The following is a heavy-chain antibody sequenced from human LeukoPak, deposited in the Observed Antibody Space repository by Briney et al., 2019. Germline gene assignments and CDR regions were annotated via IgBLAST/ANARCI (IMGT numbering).Heavy chain of an antibody. V-gene: IGHV4-4*07. Sequence: PETLSLTCTVSGGSISSYYWSWIRQPAGKGLEWIGHMYTSGSTNYNPSLKSRVTMSVDTSKNQFSLKLSSVTAADTAVYYCAAGALNYYDSRPPQLDYWGQGTLVTVSS. CDR2: MYTSGST. CDR1: GGSISSYY. D-gene: IGHD3-22*01. J-gene: IGHJ4*02. CDR3: AAGALNYYDSRPPQLDY.